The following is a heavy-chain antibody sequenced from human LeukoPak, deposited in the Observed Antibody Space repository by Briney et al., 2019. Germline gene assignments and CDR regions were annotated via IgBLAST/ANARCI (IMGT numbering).Heavy chain of an antibody. V-gene: IGHV1-69*08. CDR2: IIPILGTA. J-gene: IGHJ5*02. Sequence: SVKVSCKASGGTFSSYTISWVRQAPGQGLEWMGRIIPILGTANYAQKFQGRVTITADESTSTAYMELSSLRSEDTAVYYCARDRRPDYGDYHWFDPWGQGTLVTVSS. CDR1: GGTFSSYT. D-gene: IGHD4-17*01. CDR3: ARDRRPDYGDYHWFDP.